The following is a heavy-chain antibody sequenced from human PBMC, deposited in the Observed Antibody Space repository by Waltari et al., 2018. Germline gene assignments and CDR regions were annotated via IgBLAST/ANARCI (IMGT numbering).Heavy chain of an antibody. D-gene: IGHD6-13*01. CDR2: NIPNLGIA. CDR3: ARGAAAPPISYYYGMDV. Sequence: QVQLVQSGAEVKKPGSSVKVSCKASGGTFSSYAISWVRQAPGQGLEWMGRNIPNLGIANYAQKFKGRVTITADKSTSTAYMELSSLRSEDTAVYYCARGAAAPPISYYYGMDVWGQGTTVTVSS. J-gene: IGHJ6*02. V-gene: IGHV1-69*09. CDR1: GGTFSSYA.